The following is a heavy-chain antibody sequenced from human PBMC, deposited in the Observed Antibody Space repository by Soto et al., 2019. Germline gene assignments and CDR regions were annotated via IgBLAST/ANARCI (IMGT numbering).Heavy chain of an antibody. CDR2: ISSSSSTI. CDR1: GFTFSNYS. CDR3: ARAYYYDSSCYS. Sequence: GSLRLSCAASGFTFSNYSMNWVRQAPGKGLEWVSYISSSSSTIYYADSVKGRFTISRDNAKNSLYLQMNSLRDEDTAVYYCARAYYYDSSCYSWGQGTLVTVSS. V-gene: IGHV3-48*02. J-gene: IGHJ5*02. D-gene: IGHD3-22*01.